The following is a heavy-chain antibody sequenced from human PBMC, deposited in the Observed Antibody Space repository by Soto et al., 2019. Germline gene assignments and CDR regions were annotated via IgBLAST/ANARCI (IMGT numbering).Heavy chain of an antibody. CDR2: ISAYNGNT. CDR1: GYTFTSYG. Sequence: QVQLVQSGAEMKKPGASVKVSCKASGYTFTSYGITWVRQAPGQGLEWMGWISAYNGNTNYAQNLQGRVTLTTDTSTSTAYMELRSLRSDDRAVYYCARVGCDFCPNAYWGQGTLVTVSS. CDR3: ARVGCDFCPNAY. V-gene: IGHV1-18*01. J-gene: IGHJ4*02. D-gene: IGHD3-3*01.